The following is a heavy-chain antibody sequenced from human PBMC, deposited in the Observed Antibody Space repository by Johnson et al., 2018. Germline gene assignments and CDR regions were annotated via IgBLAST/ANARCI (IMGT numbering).Heavy chain of an antibody. Sequence: VQLVQSGGGVVQPGRSLRLSCAASGFTFSSYSMNWVRQAPGKGLEWVSSISSSSSYIYYADSVKGRFTISRDNAKNSLYLQMHSLRAEDTAVYYCAKPANYYDSSPFQHWGQGTLVTVSS. J-gene: IGHJ1*01. CDR3: AKPANYYDSSPFQH. D-gene: IGHD3-22*01. CDR1: GFTFSSYS. CDR2: ISSSSSYI. V-gene: IGHV3-21*01.